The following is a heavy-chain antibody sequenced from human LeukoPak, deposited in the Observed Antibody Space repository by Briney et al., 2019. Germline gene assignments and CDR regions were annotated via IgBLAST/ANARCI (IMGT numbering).Heavy chain of an antibody. V-gene: IGHV3-30-3*01. CDR3: ARDECLWVVIQLGLFDY. Sequence: GGSLRLSCAASGFTFINYAMHWVRQAPGKGLEWVAVISSDGNNKYYADSVKGRFTISRDNSKNTLYLQMNSLRAEDTAVYYCARDECLWVVIQLGLFDYWGQGTLVTVSS. J-gene: IGHJ4*02. D-gene: IGHD2-2*01. CDR1: GFTFINYA. CDR2: ISSDGNNK.